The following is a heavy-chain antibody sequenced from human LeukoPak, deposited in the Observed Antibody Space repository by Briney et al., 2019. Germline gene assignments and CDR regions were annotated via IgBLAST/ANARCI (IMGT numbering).Heavy chain of an antibody. CDR3: ARADCSGGSCPIDY. Sequence: GASVKVSCKASGYTFTGYYMHWVRQAPGQGLEWMGWINPNSGGTNYAQKFQGRVTMTRDTSISTAYMELSSLRSEDTAVYYCARADCSGGSCPIDYWGQGTLVTVSS. D-gene: IGHD2-15*01. CDR2: INPNSGGT. V-gene: IGHV1-2*02. J-gene: IGHJ4*02. CDR1: GYTFTGYY.